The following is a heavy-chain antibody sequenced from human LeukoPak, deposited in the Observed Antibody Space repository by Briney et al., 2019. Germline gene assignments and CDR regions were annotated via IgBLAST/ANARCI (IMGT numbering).Heavy chain of an antibody. D-gene: IGHD5-18*01. V-gene: IGHV1-2*06. J-gene: IGHJ4*02. CDR2: INPNSGCT. CDR3: ARDEIRGYSYGGNY. CDR1: GYTFTGYI. Sequence: GASVKVSCKASGYTFTGYIMPWVRQAPGKGFEWMGRINPNSGCTNYAQKFQGRVTMTRDTSINTAYMELSRLRSDDTAVYYCARDEIRGYSYGGNYWGQGTLVTVSS.